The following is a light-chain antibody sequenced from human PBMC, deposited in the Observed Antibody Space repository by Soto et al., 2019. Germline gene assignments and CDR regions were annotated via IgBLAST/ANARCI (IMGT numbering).Light chain of an antibody. J-gene: IGKJ2*01. CDR1: QSLAYIDGNTY. CDR3: MQSTHWPPYT. V-gene: IGKV2-30*01. CDR2: YVS. Sequence: EVVMTQSPLSLPVTLGQPASISCRSSQSLAYIDGNTYLTWFHQRPGQSPRRLIYYVSNRDSGAPFRSXGSGSGTDFTLKISRVEAEDAGIYYCMQSTHWPPYTFGQGTKLEIK.